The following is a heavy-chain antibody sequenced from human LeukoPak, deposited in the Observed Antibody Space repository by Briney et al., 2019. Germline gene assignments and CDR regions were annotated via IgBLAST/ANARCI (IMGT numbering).Heavy chain of an antibody. Sequence: GGSLRLSCAASGFTFSDYYMGWIRQAPGKGLEWVSYITSSGSSIYNEDSVKGRFTMSRDNAKKSLYLQMNSLRAEDTAVYYCARAKYDSSGYYYSGFDIWGQGTMVTVSS. J-gene: IGHJ3*02. D-gene: IGHD3-22*01. CDR1: GFTFSDYY. CDR2: ITSSGSSI. V-gene: IGHV3-11*04. CDR3: ARAKYDSSGYYYSGFDI.